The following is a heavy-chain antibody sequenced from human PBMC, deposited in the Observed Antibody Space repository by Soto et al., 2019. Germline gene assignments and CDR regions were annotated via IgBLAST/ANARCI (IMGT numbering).Heavy chain of an antibody. D-gene: IGHD2-2*01. CDR2: ISSSSSYI. CDR3: ATGIVVVPAAMAADY. Sequence: EVQLVESGGGLVKPGGSLRLSCAASGFTFSSYSMNWVRQAPGKGLELVSSISSSSSYIYYADSVKGRFTISRDNAKNSLYLQMNNLRAEDTAVYYCATGIVVVPAAMAADYWGQGTLVTVSS. J-gene: IGHJ4*02. CDR1: GFTFSSYS. V-gene: IGHV3-21*01.